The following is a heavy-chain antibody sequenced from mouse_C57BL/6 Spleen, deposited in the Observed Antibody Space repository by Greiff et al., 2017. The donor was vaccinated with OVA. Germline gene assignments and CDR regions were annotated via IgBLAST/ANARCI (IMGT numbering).Heavy chain of an antibody. CDR1: GYTFTSYW. CDR3: ARRGYDGYGMDY. V-gene: IGHV1-55*01. J-gene: IGHJ4*01. D-gene: IGHD2-3*01. CDR2: IYPGSGST. Sequence: QVQLKQPGAELVKPGASVKMSCKASGYTFTSYWITWVKQRPGQGLEWIGDIYPGSGSTNYNEKFKSKATLTVDTSSSTAYMQLSSLTSEGSAVYYCARRGYDGYGMDYWGQGTSVTVSS.